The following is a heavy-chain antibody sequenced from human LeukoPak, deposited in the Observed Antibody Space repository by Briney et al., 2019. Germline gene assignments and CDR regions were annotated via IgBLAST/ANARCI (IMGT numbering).Heavy chain of an antibody. D-gene: IGHD5-24*01. J-gene: IGHJ4*02. CDR3: ARSRGWLQSHPLGY. CDR1: GGSISSGSYY. CDR2: IYTSGST. Sequence: TSETLSLTCTVSGGSISSGSYYWSWIRQPAGKGLEWIGRIYTSGSTNYNPSLKSRVTISVDTSKNQFSLKLSSVTAADTAVYYCARSRGWLQSHPLGYWGQGTLVTVSS. V-gene: IGHV4-61*02.